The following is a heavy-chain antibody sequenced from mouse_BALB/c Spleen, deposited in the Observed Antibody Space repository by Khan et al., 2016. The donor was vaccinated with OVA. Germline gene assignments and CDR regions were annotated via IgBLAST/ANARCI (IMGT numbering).Heavy chain of an antibody. V-gene: IGHV2-2*02. CDR3: ARNSYMYVLTY. CDR2: IWSGGNT. J-gene: IGHJ3*01. D-gene: IGHD2-14*01. CDR1: GFSLTTYG. Sequence: QVQLKESGPGLVQPSQSLSITCTVSGFSLTTYGVHWVRQSPGKGLEWLGLIWSGGNTDYNAAFISRLTITKANSKSQGFFKMNSLQANDTAMYYFARNSYMYVLTYWGPGTRVTVPA.